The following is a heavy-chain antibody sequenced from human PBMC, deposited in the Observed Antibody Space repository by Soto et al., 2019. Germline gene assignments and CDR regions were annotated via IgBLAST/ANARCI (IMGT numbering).Heavy chain of an antibody. CDR2: ISSSSSYI. J-gene: IGHJ6*02. Sequence: GGSLRLSCAASGFTFSSYSMNWVRQAPGKGLEWVSSISSSSSYIYYADSVKGRFTISRDNAKNSLYLQMNSLRAEDTAVYYCPSGSYYKSIYYYYGMDVWGQGTTVTVSS. CDR1: GFTFSSYS. CDR3: PSGSYYKSIYYYYGMDV. V-gene: IGHV3-21*01. D-gene: IGHD3-10*01.